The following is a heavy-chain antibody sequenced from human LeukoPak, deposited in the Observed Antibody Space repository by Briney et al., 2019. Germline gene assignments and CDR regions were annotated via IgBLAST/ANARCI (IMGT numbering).Heavy chain of an antibody. D-gene: IGHD6-19*01. CDR3: ARGDSSGWSYGGY. V-gene: IGHV1-69*01. CDR2: IIPIFGTA. J-gene: IGHJ4*02. Sequence: GSSVKVSCKASGGTFSSYAISRLRQAPAQRLEWLGGIIPIFGTANYAQKFRGRVTITADESTSTAYMELSSLRSEDTAVYYCARGDSSGWSYGGYWGQGCLVTVSS. CDR1: GGTFSSYA.